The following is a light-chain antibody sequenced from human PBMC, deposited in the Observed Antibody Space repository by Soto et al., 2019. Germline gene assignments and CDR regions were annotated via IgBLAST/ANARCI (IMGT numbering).Light chain of an antibody. Sequence: DIQMTQSPSSLSASVGDRVTITCRASQSISSYLNWYQQKPGKAPKLLIYAASSSQSGVPSRFSGSGSGTEFTLTISSLQPEDFATYYCQQSYSTPRTFGQGTKVEIK. CDR1: QSISSY. CDR2: AAS. CDR3: QQSYSTPRT. V-gene: IGKV1-39*01. J-gene: IGKJ1*01.